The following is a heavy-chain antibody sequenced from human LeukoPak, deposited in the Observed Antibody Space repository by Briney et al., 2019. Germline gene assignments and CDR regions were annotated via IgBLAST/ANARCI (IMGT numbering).Heavy chain of an antibody. CDR3: ARDIKRSRARWENLGFDP. CDR2: IIPIFGTA. Sequence: ASVKVSCKASGGTFSSYAISWVRQAPGQGLEWMGGIIPIFGTANYAQKFQGRVTITADKSTSTAYMELRSLRSDDTAVYYCARDIKRSRARWENLGFDPWGQGTLVTVSS. D-gene: IGHD1-26*01. CDR1: GGTFSSYA. J-gene: IGHJ5*02. V-gene: IGHV1-69*06.